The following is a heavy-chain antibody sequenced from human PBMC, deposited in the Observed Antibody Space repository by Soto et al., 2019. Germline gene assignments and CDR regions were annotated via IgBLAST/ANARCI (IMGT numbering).Heavy chain of an antibody. D-gene: IGHD6-19*01. CDR3: ATVAGNYYYGMDV. V-gene: IGHV4-39*01. Sequence: PSETLSLTCTVSGGSISSSSYYWGWIRQPPGKGLEWIGSIYYSGSTYYNPSLKSRVTISVDTSKNQFSLKLSSVTAADTAVYYSATVAGNYYYGMDVWGQGTTVTVSS. CDR1: GGSISSSSYY. CDR2: IYYSGST. J-gene: IGHJ6*02.